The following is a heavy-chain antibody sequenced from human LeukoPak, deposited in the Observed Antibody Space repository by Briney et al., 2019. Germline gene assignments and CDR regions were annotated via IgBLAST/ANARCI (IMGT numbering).Heavy chain of an antibody. J-gene: IGHJ4*02. CDR2: ISGSGGST. D-gene: IGHD6-19*01. CDR3: ANQGRLVWYYFDY. V-gene: IGHV3-23*01. Sequence: GESLQISCASSGFTFSSYAMSWVRQAPGKGLEWVSAISGSGGSTYYADSVKGRFTISRDNSKNTLYLQMNSLRAEDTAVYYCANQGRLVWYYFDYWGQGTLVTVSS. CDR1: GFTFSSYA.